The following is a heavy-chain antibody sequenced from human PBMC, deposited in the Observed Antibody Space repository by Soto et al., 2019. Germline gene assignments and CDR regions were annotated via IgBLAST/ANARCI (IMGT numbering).Heavy chain of an antibody. CDR1: GGSLSSGIYY. D-gene: IGHD4-17*01. V-gene: IGHV4-30-4*01. CDR3: AGETDYGDYGCLDF. Sequence: QVQLQESGPGLVKPSQTLSLTCTVSGGSLSSGIYYWSGIRQPPGKGLEWIGYIYWVGSTYYNPPLKSRVSLSVDGSNNQCSRTLTSVTAADTAVYYCAGETDYGDYGCLDFWGQGALVTVTS. J-gene: IGHJ4*02. CDR2: IYWVGST.